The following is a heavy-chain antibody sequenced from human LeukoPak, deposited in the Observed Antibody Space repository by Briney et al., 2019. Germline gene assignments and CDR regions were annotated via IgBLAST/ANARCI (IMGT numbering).Heavy chain of an antibody. J-gene: IGHJ3*02. CDR2: IYPGDSDT. CDR3: ASRRPPHYGDYPGAFDI. D-gene: IGHD4-17*01. V-gene: IGHV5-51*01. CDR1: GYSFTSYW. Sequence: KAGESLKISCKGSGYSFTSYWIGWVRQMPGKGLEWMGIIYPGDSDTRYSPSFQGQVTISADKSISTAYLQWSSLKASDTAMYYCASRRPPHYGDYPGAFDIWGQGTMVTVSS.